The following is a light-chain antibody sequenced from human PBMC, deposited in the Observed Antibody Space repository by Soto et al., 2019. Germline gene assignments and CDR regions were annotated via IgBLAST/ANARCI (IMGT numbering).Light chain of an antibody. Sequence: QSALTQPASVSGSPGQSITISCTGTSSDVGSYNLVSWYQQHPGKAPKLMTYEGSKRPSGVSNRISGSKSGNTASLTISGLQAEDEADSYCCSYAGSSTSYVFGTGTKVTVL. CDR1: SSDVGSYNL. V-gene: IGLV2-23*01. J-gene: IGLJ1*01. CDR2: EGS. CDR3: CSYAGSSTSYV.